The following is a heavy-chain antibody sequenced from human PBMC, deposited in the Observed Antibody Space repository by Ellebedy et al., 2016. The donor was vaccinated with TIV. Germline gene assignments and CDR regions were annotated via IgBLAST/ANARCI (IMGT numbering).Heavy chain of an antibody. CDR2: MRQDGNEE. J-gene: IGHJ4*02. Sequence: PGGSLRLSCAASGFTLSGYWMIWVRQAPGKGLEWVANMRQDGNEEYYVDSVKGRFTISRDNAKNLVYLQMNSLRAEDTALYYCARGNPMGSYWGQGTLVTVSS. D-gene: IGHD3-10*01. CDR1: GFTLSGYW. V-gene: IGHV3-7*03. CDR3: ARGNPMGSY.